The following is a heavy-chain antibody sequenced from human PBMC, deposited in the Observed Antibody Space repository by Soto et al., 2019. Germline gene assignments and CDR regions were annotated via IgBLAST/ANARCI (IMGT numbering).Heavy chain of an antibody. Sequence: QVQLVQSGAEVKKPGSSVKVSCKASGGTFSSYAISWVRQAPGQGLEWVGGIIPIFRTANYAQKLQGRVTITAEEYTRTAYMELSSLRSEDTAVYYCAREIDYYDSSGYYRGYYYYGMDVWGQGTTVTVSS. V-gene: IGHV1-69*01. CDR3: AREIDYYDSSGYYRGYYYYGMDV. CDR1: GGTFSSYA. J-gene: IGHJ6*02. D-gene: IGHD3-22*01. CDR2: IIPIFRTA.